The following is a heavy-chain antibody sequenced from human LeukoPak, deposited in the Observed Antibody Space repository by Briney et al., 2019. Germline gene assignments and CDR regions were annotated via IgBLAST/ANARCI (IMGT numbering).Heavy chain of an antibody. CDR3: ARAPVITTYAPRWFDP. D-gene: IGHD3-22*01. V-gene: IGHV4-4*07. CDR2: IFTGGST. Sequence: PSETLSLTCTLSGGSLSSYYRSWIRQPARKGVGWMGRIFTGGSTNYNPSLKSRGTMSVDTSKNQFSLKLSSVTAADTAVYYCARAPVITTYAPRWFDPWGQGTLVTVSS. J-gene: IGHJ5*02. CDR1: GGSLSSYY.